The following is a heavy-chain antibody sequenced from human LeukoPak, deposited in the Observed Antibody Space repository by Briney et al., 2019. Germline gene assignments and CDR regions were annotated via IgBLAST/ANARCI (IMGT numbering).Heavy chain of an antibody. D-gene: IGHD3-16*02. Sequence: PGGSLRLSCAASGFPFSSYAINWVRQPPGKGLEWVSAISGSGGSTYYADSVKGRFTISRDNSKNTLYLQMNSLRAEDTAVYYCAKDRYITPYYFDYWGQGTLVTVSS. CDR1: GFPFSSYA. CDR3: AKDRYITPYYFDY. CDR2: ISGSGGST. J-gene: IGHJ4*02. V-gene: IGHV3-23*01.